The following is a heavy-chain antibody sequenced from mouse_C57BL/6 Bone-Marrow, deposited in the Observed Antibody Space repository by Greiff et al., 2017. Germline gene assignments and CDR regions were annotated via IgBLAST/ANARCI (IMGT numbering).Heavy chain of an antibody. V-gene: IGHV1-4*01. D-gene: IGHD3-2*02. CDR3: ARVSGYPRSAMDY. Sequence: VQLQQSGADLARPGASVKMSCKASGYTFTSYTMHWVQQRPGQGLEWIGYINPCSGYTKYNQKFKDKATLTADKSSSTAYMQLSSLTAEDSAVYDCARVSGYPRSAMDYGGQGTSVTVSS. CDR2: INPCSGYT. J-gene: IGHJ4*01. CDR1: GYTFTSYT.